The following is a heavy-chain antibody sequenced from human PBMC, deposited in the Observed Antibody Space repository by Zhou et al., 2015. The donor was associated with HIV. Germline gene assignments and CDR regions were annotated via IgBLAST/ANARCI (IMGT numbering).Heavy chain of an antibody. CDR3: TRMGNWAEIGWFDP. Sequence: QFHLQQWGAGLLKPSETLSLTCAISGGSFSGYYWSWIRQSPGKGLEWIGDINHLSMTNYNPSLKSRVFISVDNSKNQFSLTLGAVTAADTATYYCTRMGNWAEIGWFDPWGQGTLVIVSS. CDR2: INHLSMT. J-gene: IGHJ5*02. V-gene: IGHV4-34*01. D-gene: IGHD7-27*01. CDR1: GGSFSGYY.